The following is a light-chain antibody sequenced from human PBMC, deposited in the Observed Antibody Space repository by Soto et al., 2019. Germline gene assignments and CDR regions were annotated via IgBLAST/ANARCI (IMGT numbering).Light chain of an antibody. J-gene: IGKJ5*01. CDR3: QQRSNWLIT. Sequence: EIVLTESPGTLSLSPGERATLSCRASQSVDSSYLAWYQQKPGQAPRLLIYGASSRSTGIPARFSGSGSGTDFTLTISSLEPEDFAVYYCQQRSNWLITFGQGTRLEIK. V-gene: IGKV3D-20*02. CDR1: QSVDSSY. CDR2: GAS.